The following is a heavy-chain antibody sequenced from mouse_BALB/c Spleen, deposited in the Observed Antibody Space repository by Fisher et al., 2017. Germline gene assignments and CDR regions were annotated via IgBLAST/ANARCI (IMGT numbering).Heavy chain of an antibody. D-gene: IGHD2-1*01. J-gene: IGHJ4*01. CDR3: ARFWGGNYVYYAMDY. V-gene: IGHV1-18*01. Sequence: KFKGKATLTVDKSSSTAYMELRSLTSEDTAVYYCARFWGGNYVYYAMDYWGQGTSVTVSS.